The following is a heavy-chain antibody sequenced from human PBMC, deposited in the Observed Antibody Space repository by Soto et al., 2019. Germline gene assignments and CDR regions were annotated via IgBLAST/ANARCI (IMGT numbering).Heavy chain of an antibody. Sequence: QVQLVESGGGVVQPGRSLRLSCTTSGFSFSNFALHWVRQAPGKGLEGVAIIWPGGNDKYYADSVKGRFTISSDNSKTTVSLQMNSLRVEDTAVYYCVRGSSCSNGVRYNLGWFGPWGQGTLVTVSS. CDR2: IWPGGNDK. V-gene: IGHV3-33*01. CDR1: GFSFSNFA. D-gene: IGHD2-8*01. CDR3: VRGSSCSNGVRYNLGWFGP. J-gene: IGHJ5*02.